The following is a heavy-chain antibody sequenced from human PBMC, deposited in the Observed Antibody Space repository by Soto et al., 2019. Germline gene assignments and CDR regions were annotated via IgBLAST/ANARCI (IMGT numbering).Heavy chain of an antibody. CDR2: IWYDGSNK. V-gene: IGHV3-33*01. D-gene: IGHD5-12*01. Sequence: GGSLRLSCAASGFTFSSYGMHWVRQAPGKGLEWVAVIWYDGSNKYYADSVKGRFTISRDNSKNTLYLQMNSLRAEDTAVYYCARGRGGYDLGAFDYWGQGTLVTVSS. CDR1: GFTFSSYG. J-gene: IGHJ4*02. CDR3: ARGRGGYDLGAFDY.